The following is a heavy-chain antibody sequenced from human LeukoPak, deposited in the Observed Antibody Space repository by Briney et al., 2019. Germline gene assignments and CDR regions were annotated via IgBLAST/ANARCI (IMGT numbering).Heavy chain of an antibody. V-gene: IGHV4-4*07. Sequence: PSETLSLTCTVSGGSISTYYWSWIRQPAGKGLEWIGRIHSSGTTHYNPSLRSRVTLSIDTSKNQFSLKLSSVTAADTAVYYCGRLNPPAVSGAFDYWGQGTLVTVSS. D-gene: IGHD1-26*01. CDR2: IHSSGTT. J-gene: IGHJ4*02. CDR1: GGSISTYY. CDR3: GRLNPPAVSGAFDY.